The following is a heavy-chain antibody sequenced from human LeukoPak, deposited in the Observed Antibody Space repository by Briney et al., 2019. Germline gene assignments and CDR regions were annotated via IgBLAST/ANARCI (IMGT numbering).Heavy chain of an antibody. J-gene: IGHJ4*02. CDR1: GFTFSSYG. Sequence: GGSLRLSCAASGFTFSSYGMHWVRQAPGKGLEWVAVIWYDGSNKYYADSVKGRFTISRDNSKNTLYLQMNSLRAEDTAVYYCARKGPNWNYYFDYWGQGTLVTVSS. V-gene: IGHV3-33*01. CDR2: IWYDGSNK. D-gene: IGHD1-1*01. CDR3: ARKGPNWNYYFDY.